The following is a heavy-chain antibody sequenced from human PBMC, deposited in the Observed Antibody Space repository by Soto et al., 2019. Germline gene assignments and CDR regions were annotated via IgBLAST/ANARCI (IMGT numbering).Heavy chain of an antibody. V-gene: IGHV4-59*01. Sequence: PSETLSLTCTVSGGSISSYYWSWIRQPPGKGLEWIGYIYYSGSTNYNPSLKSRVTISVDTSKNQFSLKLSSVTAADTAVYYCARAHYTIFGVVTRRVYYFDYWGQGTLVTVSS. CDR2: IYYSGST. CDR3: ARAHYTIFGVVTRRVYYFDY. D-gene: IGHD3-3*01. J-gene: IGHJ4*02. CDR1: GGSISSYY.